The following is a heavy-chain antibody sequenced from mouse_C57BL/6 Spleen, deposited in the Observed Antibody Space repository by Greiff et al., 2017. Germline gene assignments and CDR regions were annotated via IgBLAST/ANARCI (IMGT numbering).Heavy chain of an antibody. J-gene: IGHJ3*01. D-gene: IGHD1-1*01. CDR3: TRSVTTVPWFAY. V-gene: IGHV1-5*01. CDR1: GYTFTSYW. CDR2: IYPGNSDT. Sequence: EVQLQQSGTVLARPGASVKMSCKTSGYTFTSYWMHWVKQRPGQGLEWIGAIYPGNSDTSYNQKFKGKAKLTAVTSASTAYMELSSLTNEDSAVYYCTRSVTTVPWFAYWGQGTLVTVSA.